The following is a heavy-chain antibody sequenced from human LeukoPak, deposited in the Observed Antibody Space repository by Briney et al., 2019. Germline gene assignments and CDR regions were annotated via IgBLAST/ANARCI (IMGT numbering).Heavy chain of an antibody. V-gene: IGHV1-8*01. J-gene: IGHJ4*02. CDR1: GYTFTGYD. CDR2: MNPNSGNT. D-gene: IGHD2-15*01. CDR3: ARPPNCSGGSCYSTGFDY. Sequence: ASVKVSCKASGYTFTGYDINWVRQATGQGLEWMGWMNPNSGNTGYAQKFQGRVTMTRNTSISTAYMELSSLRSEDTAVYYCARPPNCSGGSCYSTGFDYWGQGTLVTVSS.